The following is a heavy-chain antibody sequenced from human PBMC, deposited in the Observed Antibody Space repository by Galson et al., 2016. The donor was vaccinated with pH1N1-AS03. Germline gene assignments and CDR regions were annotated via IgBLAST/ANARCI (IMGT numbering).Heavy chain of an antibody. CDR3: AKDRNDYRLHYFSGSDV. D-gene: IGHD1-1*01. V-gene: IGHV3-23*01. Sequence: SLRLSCATSGFTFTDFAVSWVRQAPGRGLEWVSATSSSGGSTYYAESVKGRFTISRDYSKNTVDLQMNSLRAEDTAVYYWAKDRNDYRLHYFSGSDVWGQGTTVIVSS. J-gene: IGHJ6*02. CDR2: TSSSGGST. CDR1: GFTFTDFA.